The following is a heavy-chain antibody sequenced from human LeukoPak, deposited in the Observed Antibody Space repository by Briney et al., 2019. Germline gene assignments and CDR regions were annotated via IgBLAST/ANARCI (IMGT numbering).Heavy chain of an antibody. J-gene: IGHJ4*02. Sequence: ASVKVSCKASGYTFTSYYMHWVRQAPGQGLEWMGIINPSGGSTSYAQKFQGRVTMTRDTSTSTVYMELSSLRSEDTAVYYCARGESITIFGVVIEGEDYFDYWGQGTLVTVSS. CDR1: GYTFTSYY. D-gene: IGHD3-3*01. CDR3: ARGESITIFGVVIEGEDYFDY. V-gene: IGHV1-46*01. CDR2: INPSGGST.